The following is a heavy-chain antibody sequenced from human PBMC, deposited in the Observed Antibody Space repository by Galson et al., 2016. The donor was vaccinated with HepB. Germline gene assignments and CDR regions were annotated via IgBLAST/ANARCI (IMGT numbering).Heavy chain of an antibody. CDR1: GFTFSDYF. CDR3: ARDGGRRGGSFVDGWLDP. D-gene: IGHD2-15*01. Sequence: SLRLSCAASGFTFSDYFMSWVRQAPGKGLEWISYISGVTNTKYYADSVKGRFTISRDNAKNSLYLQMNSLRAEDTAVYYCARDGGRRGGSFVDGWLDPWGQGTLVTVST. V-gene: IGHV3-11*01. CDR2: ISGVTNTK. J-gene: IGHJ5*02.